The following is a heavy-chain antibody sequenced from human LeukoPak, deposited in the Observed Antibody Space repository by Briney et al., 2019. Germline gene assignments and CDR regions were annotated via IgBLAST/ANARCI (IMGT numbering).Heavy chain of an antibody. CDR2: ISYRGTT. CDR3: ARMPRGVAVVTPYYFDS. V-gene: IGHV4-31*03. D-gene: IGHD2-21*02. Sequence: PSETLSLTCTVFGDSLNSGSYYWRWIRQHSERGLEWIGYISYRGTTFYNPSLKSRVSISGDTSKTQFSLNINSVTAADTAVYYCARMPRGVAVVTPYYFDSWGQGTLVTVSS. J-gene: IGHJ4*02. CDR1: GDSLNSGSYY.